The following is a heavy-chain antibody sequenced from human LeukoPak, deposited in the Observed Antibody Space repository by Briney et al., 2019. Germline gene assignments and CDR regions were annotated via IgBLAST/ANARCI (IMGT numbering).Heavy chain of an antibody. CDR3: ARESLGIDY. CDR1: GGSISSYY. D-gene: IGHD7-27*01. Sequence: PSETLSLTCTVSGGSISSYYWSWIRQPPGRGLEWIGYIYYSGSTNYNPSLKSRVTISVDTSKNQFSLKLSSVTAADTAVYYCARESLGIDYWGQGTLVTVSS. J-gene: IGHJ4*02. CDR2: IYYSGST. V-gene: IGHV4-59*01.